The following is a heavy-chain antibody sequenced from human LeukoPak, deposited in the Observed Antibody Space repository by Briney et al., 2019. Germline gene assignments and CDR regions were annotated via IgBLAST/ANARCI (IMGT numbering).Heavy chain of an antibody. V-gene: IGHV4-31*03. J-gene: IGHJ4*02. D-gene: IGHD3-22*01. CDR1: GGSISSGGYY. Sequence: PSQTLSLTCTVSGGSISSGGYYWSWIRQHPGKGLEWIGYIYYSGSTYYNPSLKSRVTISVDTSKNQFSLKLGSVTAADTAVYYCARSRDSSGYYLFDYWGQGTLVTVSS. CDR3: ARSRDSSGYYLFDY. CDR2: IYYSGST.